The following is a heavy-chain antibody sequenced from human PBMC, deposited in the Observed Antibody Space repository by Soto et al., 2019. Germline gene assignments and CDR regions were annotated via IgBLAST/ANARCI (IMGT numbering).Heavy chain of an antibody. CDR1: GFTFSTYS. V-gene: IGHV3-48*02. CDR2: ISSSSKTI. J-gene: IGHJ3*02. CDR3: ARAGRNAFDI. D-gene: IGHD2-15*01. Sequence: EVQLVESGGGFVQPGGSLRLSCAASGFTFSTYSINWVRQAPGKGLEWVSYISSSSKTIYYAHSVEGRFTISRDNAKNSLYLQMNSLRDEDTALYYCARAGRNAFDIWGQGTMVSVSS.